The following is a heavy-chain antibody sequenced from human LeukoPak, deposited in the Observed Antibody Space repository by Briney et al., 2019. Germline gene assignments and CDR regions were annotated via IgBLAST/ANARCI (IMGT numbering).Heavy chain of an antibody. J-gene: IGHJ4*02. CDR3: AKVPISSGWPNFDY. D-gene: IGHD6-19*01. Sequence: GGSLRLSCAVSGFSVSNNYMNWVRQAPGKGLEWVSLIYSRGGTSYADSVKGRFTISRDSSKNTLFLQMNNLRAEDTAVYYCAKVPISSGWPNFDYWGQGTLVTVSS. CDR2: IYSRGGT. CDR1: GFSVSNNY. V-gene: IGHV3-53*01.